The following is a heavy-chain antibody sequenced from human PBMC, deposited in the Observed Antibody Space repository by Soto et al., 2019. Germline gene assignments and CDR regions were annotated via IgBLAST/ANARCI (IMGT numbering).Heavy chain of an antibody. Sequence: SSETLSLTCTVSGGSISSGGYYWSWIRQHPGKGLEWIGYIYYSGSTYYNPSLKSRVTISVDTSKNQFSLKLSSVTAADTAVYYCARALVVVITTGGWFDPWGQGTLVTVSS. D-gene: IGHD3-22*01. V-gene: IGHV4-31*03. CDR1: GGSISSGGYY. CDR2: IYYSGST. J-gene: IGHJ5*02. CDR3: ARALVVVITTGGWFDP.